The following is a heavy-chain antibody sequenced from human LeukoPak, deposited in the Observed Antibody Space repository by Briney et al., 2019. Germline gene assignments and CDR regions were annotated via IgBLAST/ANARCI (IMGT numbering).Heavy chain of an antibody. Sequence: GGSLRLSCSASGFTFSGYWMTWVRQASGKGLEWVASIKHDGSEKYYVDSVKGRFTISRDNAKNSLHLQMNSLRAEDTAVYYCARRAGFYGEYGDYWGQGTLVTVSS. CDR3: ARRAGFYGEYGDY. V-gene: IGHV3-7*01. CDR2: IKHDGSEK. D-gene: IGHD4-17*01. J-gene: IGHJ4*02. CDR1: GFTFSGYW.